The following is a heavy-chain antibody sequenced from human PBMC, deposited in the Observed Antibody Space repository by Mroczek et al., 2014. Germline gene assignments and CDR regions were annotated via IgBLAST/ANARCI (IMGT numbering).Heavy chain of an antibody. CDR3: ARDLPHTSGRDVYYYMDV. Sequence: QVQLVQSGAEVKKPGSSVKVSCKASGGTFSSYAISWVRQAPGQGLEWMGGIIPIFGTANYAQKFQGRVTITADESTSTAYMELSSLRSEDTAVYYCARDLPHTSGRDVYYYMDVWGKGTTVTVSS. J-gene: IGHJ6*03. CDR1: GGTFSSYA. CDR2: IIPIFGTA. V-gene: IGHV1-69*01. D-gene: IGHD3-10*01.